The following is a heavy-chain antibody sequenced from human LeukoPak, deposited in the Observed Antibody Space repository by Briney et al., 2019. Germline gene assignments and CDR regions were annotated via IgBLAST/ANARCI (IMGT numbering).Heavy chain of an antibody. D-gene: IGHD2-15*01. V-gene: IGHV1-69*01. CDR3: ARENCSGGSCYFDTLAYFDY. CDR1: GGTFSSYA. J-gene: IGHJ4*02. CDR2: IIPIFGTA. Sequence: SVKVSCKASGGTFSSYAISWVRQAPGQGLEWMGGIIPIFGTANYAQKFQGRVTITADESTSTAYMELSGLRSEDTAVYYCARENCSGGSCYFDTLAYFDYWGQGTLVTVSS.